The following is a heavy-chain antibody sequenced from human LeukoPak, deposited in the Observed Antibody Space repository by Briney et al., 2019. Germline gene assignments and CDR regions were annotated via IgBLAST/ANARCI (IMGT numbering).Heavy chain of an antibody. J-gene: IGHJ4*02. V-gene: IGHV3-74*01. D-gene: IGHD3-10*01. CDR3: TSGSYYNDY. Sequence: PGRSLRLSCTASGFTFSSYWMHWIRQAPGKGLVWVSHIKSDGSGINYADSVKGRFTISRDNAKNTLYLQMNSLRAEDTAVYYCTSGSYYNDYWGQGTLVTVSS. CDR2: IKSDGSGI. CDR1: GFTFSSYW.